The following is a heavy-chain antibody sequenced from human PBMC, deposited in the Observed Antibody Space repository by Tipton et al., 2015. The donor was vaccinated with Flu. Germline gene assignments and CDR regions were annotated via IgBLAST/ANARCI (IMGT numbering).Heavy chain of an antibody. Sequence: SLRLSCAASGFTFSSYWMTWVRQAPGKGLEWVANINQDGSDKNYVDSVKGRLTISRDNAKNSLYLQMNSLRAEDTAVYYCVRRGMGDYWGQGTLVTVSS. D-gene: IGHD3-16*01. CDR2: INQDGSDK. CDR1: GFTFSSYW. V-gene: IGHV3-7*03. J-gene: IGHJ4*02. CDR3: VRRGMGDY.